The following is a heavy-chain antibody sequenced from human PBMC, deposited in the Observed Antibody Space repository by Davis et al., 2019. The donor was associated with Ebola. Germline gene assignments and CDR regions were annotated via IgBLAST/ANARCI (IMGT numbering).Heavy chain of an antibody. Sequence: GESLKISCAASGFTFSSYGMHWVRQAPGKGLEWVAVISYDGSNKYYADSVKGRFTISRDNSRNTLYLQMNSLRAEDTAVYYCAKEFHSSEDYWGQGTLVTVSS. CDR2: ISYDGSNK. D-gene: IGHD6-25*01. CDR3: AKEFHSSEDY. CDR1: GFTFSSYG. V-gene: IGHV3-30*18. J-gene: IGHJ4*02.